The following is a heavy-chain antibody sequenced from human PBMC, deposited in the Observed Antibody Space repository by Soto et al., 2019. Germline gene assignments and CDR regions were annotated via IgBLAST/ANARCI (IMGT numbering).Heavy chain of an antibody. J-gene: IGHJ3*02. CDR2: ISWNSGSI. CDR3: AKVIGPGIAVAGTAFDI. Sequence: GGSLRLSCAASGFTFDDYAMHWVRQAPGKGLEWVSGISWNSGSIGYADSVKGRFTISRDNAKNSLYLQMNSLRAEDTALYYCAKVIGPGIAVAGTAFDIWGQGTMVTVSS. CDR1: GFTFDDYA. D-gene: IGHD6-19*01. V-gene: IGHV3-9*01.